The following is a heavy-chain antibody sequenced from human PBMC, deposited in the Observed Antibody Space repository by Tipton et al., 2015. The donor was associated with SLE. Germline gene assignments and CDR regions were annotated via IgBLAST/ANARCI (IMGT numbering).Heavy chain of an antibody. CDR3: ARKVVVPGAIRDYFGMDV. J-gene: IGHJ6*02. Sequence: GSLRLSCAASGFTFSSYWMHWVRQAPGKGLVWVSHINSVGSSTSYADSVKGRFTISRDNAKNTLYLQMNSLRAEDTAVYYCARKVVVPGAIRDYFGMDVWGQGP. CDR1: GFTFSSYW. D-gene: IGHD2-2*01. CDR2: INSVGSST. V-gene: IGHV3-74*01.